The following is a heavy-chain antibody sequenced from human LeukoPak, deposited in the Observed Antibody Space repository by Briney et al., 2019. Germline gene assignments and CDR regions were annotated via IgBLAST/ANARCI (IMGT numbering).Heavy chain of an antibody. CDR2: IHYTGST. D-gene: IGHD1-26*01. V-gene: IGHV4-59*11. CDR1: GGSISSHF. J-gene: IGHJ4*02. Sequence: PSETLSLTCTVSGGSISSHFWSWIRQPPGKGLEWIGYIHYTGSTNYNPSLKSRVTMSVDTSKNQFSLKLSSVTAADTVVYYCARDGYSGSSLFDYWGQGTLVTVSS. CDR3: ARDGYSGSSLFDY.